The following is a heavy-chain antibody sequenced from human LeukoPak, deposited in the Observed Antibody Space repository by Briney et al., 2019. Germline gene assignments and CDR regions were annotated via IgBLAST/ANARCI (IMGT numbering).Heavy chain of an antibody. CDR1: GFTFISYG. J-gene: IGHJ4*02. V-gene: IGHV3-48*02. D-gene: IGHD5-12*01. CDR3: ARGPRVATYYFDY. Sequence: PGGSLRLSCAASGFTFISYGMNWVRQAPGKGLEWVSYISSSSGTIYYADSVKGRFTISRDNAKNSLYLQMNSLRDEDTAVYYCARGPRVATYYFDYWGQGTLVTVSS. CDR2: ISSSSGTI.